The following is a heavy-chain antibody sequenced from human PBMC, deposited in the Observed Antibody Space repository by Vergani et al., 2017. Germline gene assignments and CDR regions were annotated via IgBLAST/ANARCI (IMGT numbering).Heavy chain of an antibody. V-gene: IGHV4-39*07. D-gene: IGHD2-2*01. J-gene: IGHJ4*02. CDR3: AREVVPAASFDY. Sequence: QVQLQESGPGLVKPSETLSLTCTVSGGSISSSSYYWGWIRQPPGKGLEWIGSIYYSGSTYCNPSLKSRVTISVDTSKNQFSLKLSSVTAADTAVYYCAREVVPAASFDYWGQGTLVTVSS. CDR2: IYYSGST. CDR1: GGSISSSSYY.